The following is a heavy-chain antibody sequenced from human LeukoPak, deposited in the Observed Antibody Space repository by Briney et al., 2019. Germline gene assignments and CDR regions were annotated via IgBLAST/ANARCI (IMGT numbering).Heavy chain of an antibody. D-gene: IGHD6-19*01. CDR2: INHSEST. CDR1: GGSFSGYY. J-gene: IGHJ4*02. V-gene: IGHV4-34*01. Sequence: SETLSLTCAVYGGSFSGYYWSWIRQPPGKGLEWIGEINHSESTNYNPSLKSRVTISVDTSKNQFSLKLSSVTAADTAVYYCARDNSSGWPLDYWGQGTLVTVSS. CDR3: ARDNSSGWPLDY.